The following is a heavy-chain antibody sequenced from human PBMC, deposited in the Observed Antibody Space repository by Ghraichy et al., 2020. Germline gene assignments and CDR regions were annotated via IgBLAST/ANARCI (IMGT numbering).Heavy chain of an antibody. CDR2: INRDGRST. CDR1: GFTFNNYW. CDR3: ARDPYCTSANCYTGAWFDS. Sequence: GGSLRLSCAASGFTFNNYWMHWVRQVPGEGLVWVSSINRDGRSTDYADSVKGRFTVSRDNAKNTLYLQMNSLRAEDTAVYYCARDPYCTSANCYTGAWFDSWGQVFFVTVST. J-gene: IGHJ5*01. V-gene: IGHV3-74*01. D-gene: IGHD2-2*02.